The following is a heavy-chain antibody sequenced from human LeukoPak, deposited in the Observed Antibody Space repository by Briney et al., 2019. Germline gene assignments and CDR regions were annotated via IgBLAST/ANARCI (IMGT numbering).Heavy chain of an antibody. V-gene: IGHV3-53*01. D-gene: IGHD6-13*01. CDR1: GLTVSSNY. Sequence: GGSLRLSCAASGLTVSSNYMSWVRQAPGKGLEWVSVIYSGGSTYYADSVKGRFTISRDNSKSTLYIQMNSLRAEDTAVYYCARYRAAAGLDYWGQGTLVTVSS. CDR2: IYSGGST. J-gene: IGHJ4*02. CDR3: ARYRAAAGLDY.